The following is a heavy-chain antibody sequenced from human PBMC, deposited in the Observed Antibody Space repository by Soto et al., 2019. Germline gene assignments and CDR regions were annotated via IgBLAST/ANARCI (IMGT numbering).Heavy chain of an antibody. V-gene: IGHV4-39*01. CDR3: ARRYGGYDFYYYYGVDV. CDR2: IYYNGNT. Sequence: SETLSLTCIVSGGSIISTTHYWAWIRQPPGKGLEWIGSIYYNGNTYYNPSLKSRVAVSVDTSKNQFSLRLNSVTAADTAVYFCARRYGGYDFYYYYGVDVWGQGTTVTVSS. D-gene: IGHD5-12*01. CDR1: GGSIISTTHY. J-gene: IGHJ6*02.